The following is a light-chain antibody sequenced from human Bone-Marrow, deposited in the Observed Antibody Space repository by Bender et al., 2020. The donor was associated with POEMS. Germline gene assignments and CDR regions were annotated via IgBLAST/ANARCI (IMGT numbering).Light chain of an antibody. CDR2: EAT. CDR1: SSDIGTYKL. J-gene: IGLJ2*01. Sequence: QSALTQPASVSGSPGQSITISCTGTSSDIGTYKLVSWYQQHPGKLPKLMIYEATERPSGVSNRFSGSHSGNTASLTISGLQAEDEGDYHCCSFADNAGSYVVFGGGTKLTVL. V-gene: IGLV2-23*01. CDR3: CSFADNAGSYVV.